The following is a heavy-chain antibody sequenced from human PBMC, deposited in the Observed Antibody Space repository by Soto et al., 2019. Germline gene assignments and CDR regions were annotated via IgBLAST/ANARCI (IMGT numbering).Heavy chain of an antibody. CDR2: IYNGGGT. D-gene: IGHD5-18*01. CDR1: GLIVKGNY. V-gene: IGHV3-53*01. J-gene: IGHJ4*02. Sequence: PVGSMRLSCAACGLIVKGNYMGGMRRATGKGLECVSLIYNGGGTYYTPSVEGRFTISSDNSKNSLYLQMNSLRAEDTAVYYCARSRHGYSYGHSFDYWGQGTLVTFS. CDR3: ARSRHGYSYGHSFDY.